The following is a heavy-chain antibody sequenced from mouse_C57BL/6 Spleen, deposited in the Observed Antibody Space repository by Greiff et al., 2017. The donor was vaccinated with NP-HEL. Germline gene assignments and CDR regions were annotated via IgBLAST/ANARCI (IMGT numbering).Heavy chain of an antibody. Sequence: EVKVVESEGGLVQPGSSMKLSCTASGFTFSDYYMAWVRQVPEKGLEWVANINYDGSSTYYLDSLKSRFIISRDNAKNILYLQMSSLKSEDTATYYCARDLGPIYYYGSSPHWYFDVWGTGTTVTVSS. CDR3: ARDLGPIYYYGSSPHWYFDV. CDR1: GFTFSDYY. V-gene: IGHV5-16*01. CDR2: INYDGSST. D-gene: IGHD1-1*01. J-gene: IGHJ1*03.